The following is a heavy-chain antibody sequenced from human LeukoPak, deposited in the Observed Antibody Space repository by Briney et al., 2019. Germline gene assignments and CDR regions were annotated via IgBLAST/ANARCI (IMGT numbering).Heavy chain of an antibody. V-gene: IGHV3-21*01. D-gene: IGHD3-22*01. CDR2: ISSSSSYI. J-gene: IGHJ4*02. Sequence: KSGGSLRLSCAASGFTFSSYSMNWVRQAPGKGLEWVSSISSSSSYIYYADSVKGRFTISRDNAKTSLYLQMNSLRAEDTAVYYCARDYDSSGYYDYWGQGTLVTVSS. CDR1: GFTFSSYS. CDR3: ARDYDSSGYYDY.